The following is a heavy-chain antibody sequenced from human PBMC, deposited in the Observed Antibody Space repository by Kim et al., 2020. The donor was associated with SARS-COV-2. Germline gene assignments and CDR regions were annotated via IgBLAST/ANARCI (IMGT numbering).Heavy chain of an antibody. V-gene: IGHV3-11*01. CDR3: AGAPVGDAVAGHFDY. Sequence: VTGRFTSSRDNAKNSLYLQRNSLGAEDTAVYYCAGAPVGDAVAGHFDYWGQGTLVTVSS. J-gene: IGHJ4*02. D-gene: IGHD6-19*01.